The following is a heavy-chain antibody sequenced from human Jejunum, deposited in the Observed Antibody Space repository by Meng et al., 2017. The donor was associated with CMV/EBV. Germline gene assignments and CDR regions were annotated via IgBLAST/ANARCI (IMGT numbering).Heavy chain of an antibody. D-gene: IGHD6-6*01. J-gene: IGHJ4*02. V-gene: IGHV3-23*01. CDR3: DASDY. CDR1: GFSFRNFD. CDR2: ITGSGSRT. Sequence: LKISCAAAGFSFRNFDMSWARQAPGKGLEWVATITGSGSRTHYADSVKGRFTISRDNSKNTLYLQINSLRVEDTAIYYCDASDYWGQGTQVTVSS.